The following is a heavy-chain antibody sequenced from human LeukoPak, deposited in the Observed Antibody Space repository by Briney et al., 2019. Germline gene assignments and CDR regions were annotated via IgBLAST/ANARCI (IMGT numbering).Heavy chain of an antibody. CDR1: GFTFSSYA. Sequence: GGSLRLSCAASGFTFSSYAMSWVRQAPGKGLEWVSAISGSGGSTYYADSVKGRFTISRDNSKNTLYLQMNSLRAEDTAVYYCAKSTKRFGPGSYYYFDYWGQGSLVTVSS. D-gene: IGHD3-10*01. V-gene: IGHV3-23*01. J-gene: IGHJ4*02. CDR2: ISGSGGST. CDR3: AKSTKRFGPGSYYYFDY.